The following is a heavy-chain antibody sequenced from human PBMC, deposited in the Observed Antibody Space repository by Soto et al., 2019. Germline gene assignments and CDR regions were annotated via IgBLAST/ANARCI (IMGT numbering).Heavy chain of an antibody. CDR2: IIPIFGTA. CDR3: ARAGDDSSGYYYFYYYYGMDV. J-gene: IGHJ6*02. Sequence: QVQLVQSGAEVKKPGSSVKVSCKASGGTFSSYAISWVRQAPGQGLEWMGGIIPIFGTANYAQKFQGRVTITADESTSTAYMELSSLRSEDTAVYYCARAGDDSSGYYYFYYYYGMDVWGQGTTVTVSS. V-gene: IGHV1-69*12. CDR1: GGTFSSYA. D-gene: IGHD3-22*01.